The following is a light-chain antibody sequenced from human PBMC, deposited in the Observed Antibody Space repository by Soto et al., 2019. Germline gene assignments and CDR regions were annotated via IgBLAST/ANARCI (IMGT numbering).Light chain of an antibody. CDR2: DAS. V-gene: IGKV1-33*01. CDR1: RDINNY. Sequence: DVLMTQSPSSLSASVGDRVTITCQASRDINNYLNWYQQKPGKAPKLLIYDASNLETGVPLRFSGSGSGTEFTFTISSLQPEDVATYYCQQCDNLPYTFGQGTKLEMK. CDR3: QQCDNLPYT. J-gene: IGKJ2*01.